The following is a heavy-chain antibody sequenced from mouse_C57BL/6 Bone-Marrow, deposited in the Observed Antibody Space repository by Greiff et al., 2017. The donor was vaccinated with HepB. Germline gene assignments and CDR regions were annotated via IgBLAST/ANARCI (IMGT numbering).Heavy chain of an antibody. V-gene: IGHV1-69*01. Sequence: QVQLQQPGAELVMPGASVKLSCKASGYTFTSYWMHWVKQRPGQGLEWIGEIDPSDSYTNYNQKFKGKSSLTVDKSSSTAYMQLSSLTSEDSAVYYCARGPYWGQGTLVTVSA. J-gene: IGHJ3*01. CDR1: GYTFTSYW. CDR3: ARGPY. CDR2: IDPSDSYT.